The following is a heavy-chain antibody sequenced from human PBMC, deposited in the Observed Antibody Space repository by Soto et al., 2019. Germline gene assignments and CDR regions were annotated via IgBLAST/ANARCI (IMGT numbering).Heavy chain of an antibody. J-gene: IGHJ5*02. CDR1: GFTFSSYW. Sequence: SLRLSCVASGFTFSSYWMHWVRQAPGKGLVWVSRINSDGSSTSYADSVKGRFTISRDNAKNTLYLQMNSLRAEDTAVYYCAKFTSSSSKMLCWFELWGQGTLVTVSA. D-gene: IGHD6-6*01. CDR2: INSDGSST. CDR3: AKFTSSSSKMLCWFEL. V-gene: IGHV3-74*01.